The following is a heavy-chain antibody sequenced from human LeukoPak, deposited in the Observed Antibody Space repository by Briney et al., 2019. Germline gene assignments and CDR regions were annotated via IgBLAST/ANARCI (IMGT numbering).Heavy chain of an antibody. CDR1: GYTFTSYY. D-gene: IGHD6-19*01. Sequence: GASVKVSCKASGYTFTSYYMHWVRQAPGQGLEWMGWISAYNGNTNYAQKLQGRVTMTTDTSTSTAYMELRSLRSDDTAVYYCARGRMAGTPNWFDPWGQGTLVTVSS. CDR2: ISAYNGNT. CDR3: ARGRMAGTPNWFDP. V-gene: IGHV1-18*04. J-gene: IGHJ5*02.